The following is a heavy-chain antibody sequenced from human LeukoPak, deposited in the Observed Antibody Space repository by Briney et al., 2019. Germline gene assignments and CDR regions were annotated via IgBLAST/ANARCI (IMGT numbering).Heavy chain of an antibody. D-gene: IGHD3-3*01. V-gene: IGHV3-48*03. CDR3: ASSDFWSGYEGYFDY. CDR2: ISSSGSTI. CDR1: GFTFSSYE. Sequence: GGSLRLSCAVSGFTFSSYEMNWVRQAPGKGLEWVSYISSSGSTIYYADSVKGRFTISRDNAKNSLYLQMNSLRAEDTAVYYCASSDFWSGYEGYFDYWGQGTLVTVSS. J-gene: IGHJ4*02.